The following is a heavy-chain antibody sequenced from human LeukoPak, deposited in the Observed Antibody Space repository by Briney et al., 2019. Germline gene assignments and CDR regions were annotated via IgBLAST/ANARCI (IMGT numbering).Heavy chain of an antibody. CDR2: IYYSGSI. J-gene: IGHJ4*02. V-gene: IGHV4-61*01. D-gene: IGHD3-22*01. CDR3: ARENPSGYYNRPIDY. Sequence: SETLSLTCTVSGDSISSSHYYWSWIRQPPGKGLEWIGDIYYSGSIKYNPSLKSRVTMSVDTSKNQFSLKLSSVTAADTAIYYCARENPSGYYNRPIDYWGQGTLVTVSS. CDR1: GDSISSSHYY.